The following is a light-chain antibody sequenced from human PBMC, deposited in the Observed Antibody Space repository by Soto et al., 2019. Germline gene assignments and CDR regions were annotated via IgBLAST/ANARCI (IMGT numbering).Light chain of an antibody. Sequence: IVMTQSPDSLAVSLGDRATINCKSSQSVFYGSNNKNYLAWYQQKPGQPPKLLIYWASTRESGVPDRFSGSESGTDFTLTISSLQAEDVAVYYCQQYYSPPITFGQGTRLEIK. J-gene: IGKJ5*01. CDR3: QQYYSPPIT. CDR1: QSVFYGSNNKNY. V-gene: IGKV4-1*01. CDR2: WAS.